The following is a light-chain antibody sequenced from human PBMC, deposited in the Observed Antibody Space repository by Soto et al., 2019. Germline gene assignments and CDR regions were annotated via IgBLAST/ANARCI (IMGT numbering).Light chain of an antibody. Sequence: EILMTQSPPTLSVSPGERVTISCRASQSISSNLAWYQQKPGQAPSLLIFGASTRAAGIPARFSGSGSGTEFTLTISGLQSEDFAVYFCHQYENWPKTFGQGTKVEI. V-gene: IGKV3-15*01. CDR3: HQYENWPKT. J-gene: IGKJ1*01. CDR2: GAS. CDR1: QSISSN.